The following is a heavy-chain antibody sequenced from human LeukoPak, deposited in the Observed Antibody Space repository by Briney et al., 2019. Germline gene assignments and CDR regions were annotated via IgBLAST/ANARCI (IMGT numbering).Heavy chain of an antibody. CDR1: GFTFSSYG. V-gene: IGHV3-33*08. Sequence: GGSLRLSCAASGFTFSSYGMHWVRQAPGKGLEWVAVIWYDGSNKYYADSVKGRFTISRDNSKNTLYLQMNSLRAEDTAAYYCARDSGGSSGVYYWGQGTLVTVSS. D-gene: IGHD2-15*01. CDR2: IWYDGSNK. J-gene: IGHJ4*02. CDR3: ARDSGGSSGVYY.